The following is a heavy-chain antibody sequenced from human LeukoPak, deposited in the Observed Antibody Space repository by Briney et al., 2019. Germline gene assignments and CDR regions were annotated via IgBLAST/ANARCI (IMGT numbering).Heavy chain of an antibody. CDR1: GFTFSNYW. J-gene: IGHJ4*02. CDR3: ARDLAYDSSGYYSGPY. D-gene: IGHD3-22*01. CDR2: VGTDGSDP. Sequence: GGSLRLSCVASGFTFSNYWMHWVRQAPGEGLVWVSRVGTDGSDPKYADSVKGRFTISRDNAKNTLYLQMSSLRAEDTAVYYCARDLAYDSSGYYSGPYWGQGTLVTVSS. V-gene: IGHV3-74*03.